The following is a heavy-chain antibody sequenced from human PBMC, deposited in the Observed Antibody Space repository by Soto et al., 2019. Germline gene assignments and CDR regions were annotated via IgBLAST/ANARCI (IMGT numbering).Heavy chain of an antibody. CDR2: SRNKPQSYTT. CDR1: GFSISDHY. J-gene: IGHJ4*02. CDR3: ARSQAGSTDY. V-gene: IGHV3-72*01. Sequence: EVQLVESGGGLVQPGGSLRLSCAASGFSISDHYMDWLRQAPGKGLEWVGRSRNKPQSYTTEYAAAVKGRFTISRDDSRNSLYLQMNSLKTEDAAVYYCARSQAGSTDYWGQGTLVTVSS. D-gene: IGHD6-13*01.